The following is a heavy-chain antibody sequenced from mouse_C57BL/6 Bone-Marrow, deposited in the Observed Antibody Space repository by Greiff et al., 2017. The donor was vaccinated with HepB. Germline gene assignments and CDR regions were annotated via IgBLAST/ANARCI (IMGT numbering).Heavy chain of an antibody. Sequence: VQLQQSGAGLARPGASVKLSCKASGYTFTSYGISWVKQRTGQGLEWIGEIYPRSGNNYDTEKFKGKATLTADKSSSTAYMELRSLTSEDSAVHFFSRRRVLRLQALFAYWGQSALVTSSA. CDR2: IYPRSGNN. CDR3: SRRRVLRLQALFAY. D-gene: IGHD2-1*01. CDR1: GYTFTSYG. J-gene: IGHJ3*01. V-gene: IGHV1-81*01.